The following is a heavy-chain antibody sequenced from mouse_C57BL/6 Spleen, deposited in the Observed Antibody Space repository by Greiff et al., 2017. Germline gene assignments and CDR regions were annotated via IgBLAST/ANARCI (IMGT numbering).Heavy chain of an antibody. CDR2: FYPGSGSI. CDR1: GYTFTEYT. D-gene: IGHD1-1*01. CDR3: ARHEEPYYYGSSSLYAMDY. V-gene: IGHV1-62-2*01. J-gene: IGHJ4*01. Sequence: QVQLKESGAELVKPGASVKLSCKASGYTFTEYTIHWVKQRSGQGLEWIGWFYPGSGSIKYNEKFKDKATLTADKSSSTVYMELSRLTSEDSAVYFCARHEEPYYYGSSSLYAMDYWGQGTSVTVSS.